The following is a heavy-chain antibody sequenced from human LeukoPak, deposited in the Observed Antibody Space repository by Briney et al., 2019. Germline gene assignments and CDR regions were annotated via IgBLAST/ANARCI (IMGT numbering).Heavy chain of an antibody. D-gene: IGHD2-2*01. Sequence: SETLSLTCTVSGGSISSGDYYWSWIRPPPGKGLEWIGYIYYGGSTYYNPSLKSRVTISVDTSKNQFSLKLSSVTAADTAVYYCARDYRNQLRWFDPWGQGTLVTVSS. V-gene: IGHV4-30-4*01. CDR3: ARDYRNQLRWFDP. CDR2: IYYGGST. CDR1: GGSISSGDYY. J-gene: IGHJ5*02.